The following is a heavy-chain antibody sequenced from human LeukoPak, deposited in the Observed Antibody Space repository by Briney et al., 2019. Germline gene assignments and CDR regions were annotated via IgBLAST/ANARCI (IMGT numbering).Heavy chain of an antibody. Sequence: SETLSLTCTVSGDSISSGDYYWSWIRQPAGKGLEWIGRISSSGSTNYNPSLKSRVTISVDTSKNQFSLKLNSVTPADTAVYYCATLTGGDDAFDIWGQGTMVTVSS. CDR2: ISSSGST. D-gene: IGHD4-23*01. J-gene: IGHJ3*02. CDR3: ATLTGGDDAFDI. CDR1: GDSISSGDYY. V-gene: IGHV4-61*02.